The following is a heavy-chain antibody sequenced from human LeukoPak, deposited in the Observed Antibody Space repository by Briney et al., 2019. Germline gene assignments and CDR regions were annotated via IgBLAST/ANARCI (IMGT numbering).Heavy chain of an antibody. D-gene: IGHD3-22*01. CDR3: AKDLSTYYHDSRTPDY. J-gene: IGHJ4*02. Sequence: GGSLRLSCAASGFTFDDYGMSWVRQAPGKGLEWVSGINWNGGSTGYADSVKGRFTISRDNSKNTLYLQMNSLRAEDTAVYYCAKDLSTYYHDSRTPDYWGQGTLVTVSS. CDR1: GFTFDDYG. CDR2: INWNGGST. V-gene: IGHV3-20*04.